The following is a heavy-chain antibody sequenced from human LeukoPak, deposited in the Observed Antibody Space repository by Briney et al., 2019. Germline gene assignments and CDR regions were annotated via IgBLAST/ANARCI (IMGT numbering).Heavy chain of an antibody. CDR2: ISGSGSAT. Sequence: GSLRLSCAASGFTFRSYAMNWVRQAPGKGLEWVSAISGSGSATYYADSVKGRFAISRDNSKNTLYLQMNSLRAEDTAVYYCAKDQYGEAFDIWGPGTMVTVSS. D-gene: IGHD4-17*01. V-gene: IGHV3-23*01. J-gene: IGHJ3*02. CDR3: AKDQYGEAFDI. CDR1: GFTFRSYA.